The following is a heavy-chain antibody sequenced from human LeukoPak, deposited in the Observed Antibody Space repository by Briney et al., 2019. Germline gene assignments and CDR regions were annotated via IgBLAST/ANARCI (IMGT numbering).Heavy chain of an antibody. D-gene: IGHD3-22*01. CDR3: ARAWVDSSEYYFDY. Sequence: PSETLSLTCAVSGYSISSGYYWGWIRQPPGKGLEWIGSIYYSGSTYYNPSLKSRVTISVDTSKNQFSLKLSSVTAADTAVYYCARAWVDSSEYYFDYWGQGTLVTVSS. CDR1: GYSISSGYY. CDR2: IYYSGST. V-gene: IGHV4-38-2*01. J-gene: IGHJ4*02.